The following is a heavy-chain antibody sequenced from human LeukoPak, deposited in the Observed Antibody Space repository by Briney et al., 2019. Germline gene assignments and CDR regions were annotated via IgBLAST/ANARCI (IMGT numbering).Heavy chain of an antibody. Sequence: SETLSLTCTVSGGSINNYYWSWIRQPPGKGLEWIGYIYHSGSTTYNPSLKSRVTISVDTSKNQFSLKLSSVTAADTAVYYCARSMGYCSGSNCYSKDAFDIWGQGTMVTVSS. CDR1: GGSINNYY. J-gene: IGHJ3*02. CDR2: IYHSGST. D-gene: IGHD2-15*01. V-gene: IGHV4-59*01. CDR3: ARSMGYCSGSNCYSKDAFDI.